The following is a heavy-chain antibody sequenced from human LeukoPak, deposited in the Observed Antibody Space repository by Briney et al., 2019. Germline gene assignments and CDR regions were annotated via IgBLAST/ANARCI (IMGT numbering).Heavy chain of an antibody. D-gene: IGHD6-19*01. CDR1: GYTLTELS. CDR3: AIPKKRGEYSSGWYDAFDI. CDR2: FDPEDGET. J-gene: IGHJ3*02. Sequence: ASVKVSCRVSGYTLTELSMHWVRQAPGKGLEWMGGFDPEDGETIYAQKFQGRVTMTEDTSTDTAYMELSSLRSEDTAVYYCAIPKKRGEYSSGWYDAFDIWGQGTMVTVSS. V-gene: IGHV1-24*01.